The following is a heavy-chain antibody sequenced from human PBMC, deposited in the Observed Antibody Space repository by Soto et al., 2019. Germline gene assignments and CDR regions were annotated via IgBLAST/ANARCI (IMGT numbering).Heavy chain of an antibody. J-gene: IGHJ4*02. CDR1: GNSISGTSSF. D-gene: IGHD4-4*01. CDR2: VYYTGST. Sequence: QLQLRESGPGLVKPSETLSLTCTVSGNSISGTSSFWAWIRQPPGKNLEWIGSVYYTGSTYYNSSLKSRVSISIHTSKNQFSLSLNSVTAADPAVYYCTRRVRSTGLLDYWGQGALVTVSS. V-gene: IGHV4-39*01. CDR3: TRRVRSTGLLDY.